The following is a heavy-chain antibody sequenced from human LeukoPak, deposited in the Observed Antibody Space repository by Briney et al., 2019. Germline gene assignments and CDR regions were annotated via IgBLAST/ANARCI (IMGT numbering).Heavy chain of an antibody. D-gene: IGHD4-17*01. V-gene: IGHV1-2*04. Sequence: EASVKVSCKASGYTFTSYAMNWVRQAPGQGLEWMGWINPNSGGTNYAQKFQGWVTMTRDTSISTAYMELSRLRSDDTAVYYCARSDYGDYASDYWGQGTLVTVSS. CDR1: GYTFTSYA. J-gene: IGHJ4*02. CDR2: INPNSGGT. CDR3: ARSDYGDYASDY.